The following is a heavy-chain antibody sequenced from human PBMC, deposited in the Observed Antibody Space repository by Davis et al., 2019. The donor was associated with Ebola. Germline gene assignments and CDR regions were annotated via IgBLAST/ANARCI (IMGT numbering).Heavy chain of an antibody. Sequence: PGGSLRLSCAASGFTFSSYGMHWVRQAPGKGLEWVAVIWYDGSNKYYADSVKGRFTISRDNAKNSLYLQMNSLRAEDTAVYYCARERLLGYCRSTSCPRGNWFDPWGQGTLVTVSS. CDR1: GFTFSSYG. CDR2: IWYDGSNK. CDR3: ARERLLGYCRSTSCPRGNWFDP. V-gene: IGHV3-33*01. D-gene: IGHD2-2*01. J-gene: IGHJ5*02.